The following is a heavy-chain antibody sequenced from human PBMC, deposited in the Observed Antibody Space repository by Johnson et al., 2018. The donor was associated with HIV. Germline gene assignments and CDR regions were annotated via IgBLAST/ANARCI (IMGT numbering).Heavy chain of an antibody. V-gene: IGHV3-20*04. Sequence: EVQLVESGGGVVRPGGSLRLSCAASGFTFDDYGMSWVRQAPGKGLEWVLGCNWNGGSTGYADSVKGRFTISRDNAKNSQYLQMNRLRAGDPALYCCAWGLRYDGSGSYGASFYIRGQGTMVTVSS. CDR1: GFTFDDYG. CDR3: AWGLRYDGSGSYGASFYI. CDR2: CNWNGGST. J-gene: IGHJ3*02. D-gene: IGHD3-10*01.